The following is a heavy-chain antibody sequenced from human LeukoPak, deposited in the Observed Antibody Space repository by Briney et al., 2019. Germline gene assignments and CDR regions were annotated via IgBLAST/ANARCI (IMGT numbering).Heavy chain of an antibody. CDR2: INPNSGGT. CDR3: ARDRMATTSYFDY. J-gene: IGHJ4*02. D-gene: IGHD5-24*01. Sequence: ASVKVSCKASGYTFTGYYMHWVRQAPGQGLEWMGRINPNSGGTNYAQKFQGRVTMTRDTSISTAYMELSRLRSDDTAVYYCARDRMATTSYFDYWGQGTLVTVSS. CDR1: GYTFTGYY. V-gene: IGHV1-2*06.